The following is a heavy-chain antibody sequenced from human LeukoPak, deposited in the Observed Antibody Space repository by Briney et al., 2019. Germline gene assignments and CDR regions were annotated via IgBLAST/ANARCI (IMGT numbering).Heavy chain of an antibody. Sequence: GGSLRLSCAASGFTFSSYWMSWVRQAPGKGLEWVANIKQDGSEKYYVDSAKGRFTISRDNAKNSLYLQMNSLRAEGTAVYYCARAGGSGWYEDYWGQGTLVTSPQ. V-gene: IGHV3-7*04. CDR2: IKQDGSEK. CDR3: ARAGGSGWYEDY. CDR1: GFTFSSYW. J-gene: IGHJ4*02. D-gene: IGHD6-19*01.